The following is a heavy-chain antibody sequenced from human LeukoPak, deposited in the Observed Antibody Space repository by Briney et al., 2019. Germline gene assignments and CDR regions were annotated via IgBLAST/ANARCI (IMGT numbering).Heavy chain of an antibody. V-gene: IGHV4-34*01. Sequence: SETLSLTCAVYGGSFSGYYWSWIRQPPGKGLEWIGEINHSGSTNYNPSLKSRVTISVDTSKNQFSLKLSSVTAADTAVYYCARGLVDSIAVAGHAFDIWGQGTMVTVSS. J-gene: IGHJ3*02. CDR3: ARGLVDSIAVAGHAFDI. CDR1: GGSFSGYY. CDR2: INHSGST. D-gene: IGHD6-19*01.